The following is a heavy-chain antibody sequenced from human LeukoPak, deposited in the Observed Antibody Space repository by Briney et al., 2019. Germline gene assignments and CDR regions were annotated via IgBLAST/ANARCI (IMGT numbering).Heavy chain of an antibody. V-gene: IGHV4-59*01. CDR1: GGSISSYY. CDR3: ARGANSGYDRGPFDY. Sequence: SETLSLTCTVSGGSISSYYWSWIRQPPGKGLEWIGYIYYSGSTNYNPSPKSRVTISVDTSKNQFSLKLSSVTAADTAVYFCARGANSGYDRGPFDYWGQGTLVTVSS. D-gene: IGHD5-12*01. CDR2: IYYSGST. J-gene: IGHJ4*02.